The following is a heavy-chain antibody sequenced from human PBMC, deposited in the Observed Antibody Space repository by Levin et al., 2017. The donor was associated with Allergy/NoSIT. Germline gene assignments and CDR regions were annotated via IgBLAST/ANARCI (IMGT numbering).Heavy chain of an antibody. Sequence: PSETLSLTCTVSGGSISSGGYYWSWIRQHPGKGLEWIGYIYYSGSTYYNPSLKSRVTISVDTSKNQFSLKLSSVTAADTAVYYCARGLKYDYIWGSYSAYFDLWGRGTLVTVSS. D-gene: IGHD3-16*01. CDR2: IYYSGST. CDR1: GGSISSGGYY. V-gene: IGHV4-31*03. CDR3: ARGLKYDYIWGSYSAYFDL. J-gene: IGHJ2*01.